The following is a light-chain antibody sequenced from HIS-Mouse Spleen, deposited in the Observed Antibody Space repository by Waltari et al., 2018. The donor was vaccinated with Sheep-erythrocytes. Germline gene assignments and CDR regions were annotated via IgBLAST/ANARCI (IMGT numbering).Light chain of an antibody. J-gene: IGLJ3*02. CDR1: TGAVPSGHY. V-gene: IGLV7-46*01. CDR2: DTS. Sequence: QAVVTQEPSLTVSPGGTVTLTCGSSTGAVPSGHYPYWFQQKPGHAPRTLIYDTSNKHSWTPARFSGSLLGGKAALTLSGAQPEDEAEYYCLLSYSGARVFGGGTKLTVL. CDR3: LLSYSGARV.